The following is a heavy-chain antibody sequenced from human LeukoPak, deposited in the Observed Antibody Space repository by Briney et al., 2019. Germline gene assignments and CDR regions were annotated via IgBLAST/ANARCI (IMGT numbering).Heavy chain of an antibody. Sequence: PGGSRRLSCAASGFTFSDYYMSWIRQAPGKGLEWVSYISSSGSTIYYADSVKGRFTISRDNAKNSLYLQMNSLRAEDTAVYYCAREAVLWFGGGPFYYFDYWGQGTLVTVSS. D-gene: IGHD3-10*01. CDR2: ISSSGSTI. V-gene: IGHV3-11*01. CDR3: AREAVLWFGGGPFYYFDY. CDR1: GFTFSDYY. J-gene: IGHJ4*02.